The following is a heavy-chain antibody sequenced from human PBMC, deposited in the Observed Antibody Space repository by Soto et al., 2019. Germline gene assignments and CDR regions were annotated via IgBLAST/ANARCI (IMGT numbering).Heavy chain of an antibody. CDR3: ARGREEAFGVILINYYAMGV. J-gene: IGHJ6*02. CDR1: ASSFSTYG. Sequence: ASVKVSCKASASSFSTYGLSWVRQAPGQGLEWMGGIIPIFDSTTYAQKFEGRVTITADESTNTAYMELSSLRSEDTAIYYCARGREEAFGVILINYYAMGVWGQGTAVTVSS. V-gene: IGHV1-69*13. D-gene: IGHD3-3*01. CDR2: IIPIFDST.